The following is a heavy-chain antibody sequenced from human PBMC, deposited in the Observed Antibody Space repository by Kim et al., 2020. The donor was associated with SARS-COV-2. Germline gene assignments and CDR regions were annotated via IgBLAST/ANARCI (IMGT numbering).Heavy chain of an antibody. Sequence: GGSLRLSCAASGFTFSSYAMSWVRQAPGKGLEWVSAISGSGGSTYYADSVKGRFTISRDNSKNTLYLQMNSLRAEDTAVYYCAKEGGVRGLLLWFGGYFDYWGQGTLVTVSS. CDR3: AKEGGVRGLLLWFGGYFDY. J-gene: IGHJ4*02. CDR2: ISGSGGST. V-gene: IGHV3-23*01. CDR1: GFTFSSYA. D-gene: IGHD3-10*01.